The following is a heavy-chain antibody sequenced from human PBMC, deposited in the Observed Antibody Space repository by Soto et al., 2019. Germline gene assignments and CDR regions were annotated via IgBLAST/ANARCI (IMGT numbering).Heavy chain of an antibody. D-gene: IGHD2-8*01. V-gene: IGHV2-5*02. CDR3: AHMGYTNGYVNY. J-gene: IGHJ4*02. Sequence: QISLRESGPTLVKPTQTHTLNCSFSGFSLSTIGVGVGWSRKPPGKALEWLAVIYWDEDKSYSPSLKSRLTITKGTSKNQVVLTVTNMDPVDTATYYCAHMGYTNGYVNYWGQGTLVTVSS. CDR1: GFSLSTIGVG. CDR2: IYWDEDK.